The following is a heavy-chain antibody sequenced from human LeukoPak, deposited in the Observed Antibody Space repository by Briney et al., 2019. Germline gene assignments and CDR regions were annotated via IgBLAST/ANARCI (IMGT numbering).Heavy chain of an antibody. V-gene: IGHV3-15*01. CDR2: IKSKTDGGTT. CDR3: TTYLGYCTNGVCYTPFDY. CDR1: GFTFSNAW. D-gene: IGHD2-8*01. J-gene: IGHJ4*02. Sequence: PGGSLRLSCAASGFTFSNAWMSWVRQAPGKGLEWVGRIKSKTDGGTTDYAAPVKGRFTISRDDSKNTLYLQMNSLKTEDTAVYYCTTYLGYCTNGVCYTPFDYWGQGTLVTVSS.